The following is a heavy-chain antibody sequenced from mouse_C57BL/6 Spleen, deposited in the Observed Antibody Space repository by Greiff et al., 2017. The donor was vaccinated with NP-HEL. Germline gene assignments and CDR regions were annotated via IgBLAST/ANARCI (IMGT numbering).Heavy chain of an antibody. CDR2: IDPETGGT. CDR1: GYTFTDYE. D-gene: IGHD1-1*01. CDR3: TRGGLLRGYFDV. Sequence: VQLQQSGAELVRPGASVTLSCKASGYTFTDYEMHWVKQTPVHGLAWIGAIDPETGGTAYNQKFKGKAILTADKSSSTAYMELRSLTSEDSAVYYCTRGGLLRGYFDVWGTGTTVTVSS. V-gene: IGHV1-15*01. J-gene: IGHJ1*03.